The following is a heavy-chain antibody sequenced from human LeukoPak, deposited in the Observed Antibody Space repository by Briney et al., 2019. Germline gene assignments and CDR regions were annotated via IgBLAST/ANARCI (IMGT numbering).Heavy chain of an antibody. J-gene: IGHJ6*03. V-gene: IGHV6-1*01. CDR1: GDSVSSNSAA. Sequence: SQTLSLTYAISGDSVSSNSAAWTWLRQSPSRGLEWLGRTYYRSKWYNDYEVSVQSRITINPDTSKNQFSLQLNSVTPEDTAVYYCARGRVTTIANYYYYYIDVWGKGTTVTVSS. D-gene: IGHD4-17*01. CDR3: ARGRVTTIANYYYYYIDV. CDR2: TYYRSKWYN.